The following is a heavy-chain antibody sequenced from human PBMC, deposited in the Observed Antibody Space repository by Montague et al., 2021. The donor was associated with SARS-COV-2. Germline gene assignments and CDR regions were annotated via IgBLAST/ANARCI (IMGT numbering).Heavy chain of an antibody. CDR1: GDSVSGFY. CDR3: ARGFRTVAMTTISFDY. CDR2: INHSGSP. Sequence: SETLSLTCAVSGDSVSGFYWGWIRQPPGKGLEWLGEINHSGSPNYNPSLKSRVTMSLDTSKNQFSLKLSSVTAADTAVYFCARGFRTVAMTTISFDYWGQGTLVTVSS. D-gene: IGHD3-3*01. J-gene: IGHJ4*02. V-gene: IGHV4-34*01.